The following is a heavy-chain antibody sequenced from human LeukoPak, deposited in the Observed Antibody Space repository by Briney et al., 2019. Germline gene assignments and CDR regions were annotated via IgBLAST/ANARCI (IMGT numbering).Heavy chain of an antibody. V-gene: IGHV3-30*04. Sequence: PGGSLRLSCAASGFTFSSYYLHWVRQAPGKGLEWVGVISYGGSKKYYADSVKGRFTISRDNSKNKLYLQMNSLSAEDTAVYYCAREMSGRGAYWGQGTLVTVSS. CDR1: GFTFSSYY. CDR2: ISYGGSKK. D-gene: IGHD1-26*01. CDR3: AREMSGRGAY. J-gene: IGHJ4*02.